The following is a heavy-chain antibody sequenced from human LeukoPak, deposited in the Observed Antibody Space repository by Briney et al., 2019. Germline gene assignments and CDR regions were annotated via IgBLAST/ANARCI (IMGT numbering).Heavy chain of an antibody. CDR2: IYSGGST. Sequence: GGSLRLSCAASGFTVSSNYMSWVRQAPGKGLEWVSVIYSGGSTYYADSVKGRFTISRDNSKNTLYLQMNSLRAEDTAVYYCARDGDYYDSRLPLCFWGQGTLVTVSS. CDR1: GFTVSSNY. V-gene: IGHV3-66*01. J-gene: IGHJ4*02. CDR3: ARDGDYYDSRLPLCF. D-gene: IGHD3-22*01.